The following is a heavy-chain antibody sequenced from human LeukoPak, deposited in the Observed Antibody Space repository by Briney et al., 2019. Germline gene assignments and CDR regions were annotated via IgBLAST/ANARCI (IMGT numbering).Heavy chain of an antibody. CDR2: IYYSGST. CDR3: ARRWDSSGYYYAGDFDY. J-gene: IGHJ4*02. Sequence: SETLSLTCTVSGGSISSSSYYWGWIRQPPGKGLEWIGSIYYSGSTYYNPSLKSRVTISVDTSKNQFSLKLSSVTAADTAVYYCARRWDSSGYYYAGDFDYWGQGTLVTVSS. CDR1: GGSISSSSYY. D-gene: IGHD3-22*01. V-gene: IGHV4-39*01.